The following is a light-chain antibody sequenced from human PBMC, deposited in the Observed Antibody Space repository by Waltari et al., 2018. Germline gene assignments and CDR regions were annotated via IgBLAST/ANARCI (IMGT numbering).Light chain of an antibody. Sequence: QSVLTQPPSASGTPGQRVTISCSGSSSNIGSNYVYWYQQFPGTAPKLLIYRNDKRPSGFPDRFAGSKSGTSASLAISGLRSEDEADYSCAAWDDSLSGVLFGGGTRLTVL. CDR2: RND. CDR3: AAWDDSLSGVL. V-gene: IGLV1-47*01. J-gene: IGLJ2*01. CDR1: SSNIGSNY.